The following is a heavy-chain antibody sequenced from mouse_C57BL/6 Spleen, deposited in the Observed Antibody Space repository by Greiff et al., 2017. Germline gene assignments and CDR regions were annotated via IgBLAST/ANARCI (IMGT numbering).Heavy chain of an antibody. V-gene: IGHV1-81*01. D-gene: IGHD1-1*01. CDR2: IYPRSGNT. J-gene: IGHJ1*03. CDR3: ARSLSSYWYFDV. Sequence: LQESGAELARPGASVKLSCKASGYTFTSYGISWVKQRTGQGLEWIGEIYPRSGNTYYNEKFKGKATLTADKSSSTAYMELRSLTSEDSAVYFCARSLSSYWYFDVWGTGTTVTVSS. CDR1: GYTFTSYG.